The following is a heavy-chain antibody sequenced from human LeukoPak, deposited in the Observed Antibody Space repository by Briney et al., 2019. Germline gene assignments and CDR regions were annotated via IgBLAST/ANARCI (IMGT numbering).Heavy chain of an antibody. V-gene: IGHV3-30*02. CDR1: GFTFSGYG. D-gene: IGHD4-11*01. J-gene: IGHJ5*02. CDR2: IRYDGSNK. CDR3: ARGIYSNYEGPRFDP. Sequence: GGSLRLSCAASGFTFSGYGMHWVRQAPGKGLEWVAFIRYDGSNKYYADSVKGRFTISRDNSKNTLYLHVNSLRPEDTAVYYCARGIYSNYEGPRFDPWGQGTLVTVSS.